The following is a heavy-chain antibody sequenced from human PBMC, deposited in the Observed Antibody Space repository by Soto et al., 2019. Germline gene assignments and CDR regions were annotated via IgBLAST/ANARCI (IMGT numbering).Heavy chain of an antibody. CDR3: ARSSGWLHDY. D-gene: IGHD6-19*01. J-gene: IGHJ4*02. V-gene: IGHV3-7*01. Sequence: GGSLRLSCAASGFSLSGYWMNWVRQAPGRGLEWVAIIKQDGSERYYVDSVKGRFTISRDNAKNSLYLQMSNLRVEDTALYYCARSSGWLHDYWGQGTLVTVSS. CDR1: GFSLSGYW. CDR2: IKQDGSER.